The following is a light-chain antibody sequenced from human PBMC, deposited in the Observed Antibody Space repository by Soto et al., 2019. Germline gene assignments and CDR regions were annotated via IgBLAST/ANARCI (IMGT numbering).Light chain of an antibody. J-gene: IGLJ2*01. CDR1: SSNIGAGYD. Sequence: QSVLTQPPSVSGAPGQRVTISCTGSSSNIGAGYDVHWYQQLPGTAPKLLIYGNSNRPSGVPDRFSGSKSGTSASLAITGLQPEDEADYYCQSYDSTLSGHVVFGGGTKVTVL. CDR3: QSYDSTLSGHVV. V-gene: IGLV1-40*01. CDR2: GNS.